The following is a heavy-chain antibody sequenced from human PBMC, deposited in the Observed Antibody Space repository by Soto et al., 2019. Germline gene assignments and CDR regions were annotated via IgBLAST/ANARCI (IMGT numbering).Heavy chain of an antibody. J-gene: IGHJ6*02. CDR1: GYTFTRYG. Sequence: ASVKVSCKASGYTFTRYGISWVRQAPGQGIERMGWISGYNGDTNYAQKFQGRVSMTIDTSTTTAYMELRSLTSDDTAVYYCARAGYEWGIETYYYYGMDVWGQGTTVTVSS. D-gene: IGHD1-26*01. CDR2: ISGYNGDT. CDR3: ARAGYEWGIETYYYYGMDV. V-gene: IGHV1-18*01.